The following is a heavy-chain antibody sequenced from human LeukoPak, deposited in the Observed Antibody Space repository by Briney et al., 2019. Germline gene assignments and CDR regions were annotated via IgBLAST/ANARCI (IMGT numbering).Heavy chain of an antibody. D-gene: IGHD3-22*01. V-gene: IGHV3-23*01. CDR3: AKGRAMIVVVSDY. Sequence: PGGSLRLSCAASGFTFSSYWMTWVRQAPGKGLEWVSTISGSGISTYYADSVKGRFTISRDNSKNTLYLQMNSLRAEDTAIYYCAKGRAMIVVVSDYWGQGTLVTVSS. J-gene: IGHJ4*02. CDR2: ISGSGIST. CDR1: GFTFSSYW.